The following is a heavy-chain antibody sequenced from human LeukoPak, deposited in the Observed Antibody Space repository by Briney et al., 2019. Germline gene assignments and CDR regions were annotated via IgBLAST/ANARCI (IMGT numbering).Heavy chain of an antibody. V-gene: IGHV3-30-3*01. Sequence: GRSLRLSCAASGFTFSSYAMHWVRQAPGKGLEWVAVISYDGSNKYYADSVKGRFTISRDNSKNTLYLQMNSLKAEDTAVYYCARGYYDFWSGNIDYWGQGTLVTVSS. J-gene: IGHJ4*02. CDR1: GFTFSSYA. D-gene: IGHD3-3*01. CDR2: ISYDGSNK. CDR3: ARGYYDFWSGNIDY.